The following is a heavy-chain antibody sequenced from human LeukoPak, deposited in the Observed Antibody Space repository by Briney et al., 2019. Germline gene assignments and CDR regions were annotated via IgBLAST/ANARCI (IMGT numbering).Heavy chain of an antibody. D-gene: IGHD6-13*01. CDR3: ARAEAAAFWWYYYYYMDV. CDR2: ISSSGSTI. CDR1: GFTFSDYY. V-gene: IGHV3-11*01. J-gene: IGHJ6*03. Sequence: SGGSLRLSCAASGFTFSDYYMSWIRQAPGKGLEWVSYISSSGSTIYYADSVKGRFTISRDNAKNSLYLQMNSLRAEDTAVYYCARAEAAAFWWYYYYYMDVWGKGTTVTISS.